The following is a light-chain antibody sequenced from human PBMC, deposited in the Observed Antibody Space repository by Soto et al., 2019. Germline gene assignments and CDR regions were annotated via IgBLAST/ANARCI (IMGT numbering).Light chain of an antibody. J-gene: IGLJ2*01. CDR3: TSSTSASTLV. V-gene: IGLV2-14*01. CDR1: SDDIGANNY. Sequence: QSALTQPASVSGSPGQSITISCTGTSDDIGANNYVSWYQHHPGKAPKILIYEAANRPSGISHRFSGSNSGNTASLTISGLLAEDEADYFCTSSTSASTLVFGGGTKLTVL. CDR2: EAA.